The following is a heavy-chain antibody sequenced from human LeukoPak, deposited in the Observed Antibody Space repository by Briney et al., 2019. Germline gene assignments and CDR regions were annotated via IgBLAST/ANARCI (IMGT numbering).Heavy chain of an antibody. CDR2: INQDGSEK. D-gene: IGHD1-1*01. V-gene: IGHV3-7*03. CDR1: GITFSRFW. Sequence: PGGSLRLSCAASGITFSRFWMSWARQAPGKGLQWVANINQDGSEKHYVDSVKGRFTISRDNAENSLYLQMNSLRAEDTALYHCAKDVGRLERNPDYWGQGTLVTVSS. CDR3: AKDVGRLERNPDY. J-gene: IGHJ4*02.